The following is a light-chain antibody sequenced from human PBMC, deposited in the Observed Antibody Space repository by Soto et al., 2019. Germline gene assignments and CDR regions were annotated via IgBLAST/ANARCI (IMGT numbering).Light chain of an antibody. J-gene: IGLJ2*01. CDR3: MSYVGGNSVA. Sequence: QSALTQPPSASGSPGMSVTLSCSGTDNDVGRYDYVSWYQQHPGKAPKLLIYEVSKRPSGVPDRFSASKSGNPASLTVSGLQGEDEADYYCMSYVGGNSVAFGGGTKLTVL. V-gene: IGLV2-8*01. CDR2: EVS. CDR1: DNDVGRYDY.